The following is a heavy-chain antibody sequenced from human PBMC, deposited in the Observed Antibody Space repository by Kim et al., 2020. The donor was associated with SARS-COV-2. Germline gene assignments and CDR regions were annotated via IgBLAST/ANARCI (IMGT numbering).Heavy chain of an antibody. CDR3: ARGRGDSSGYCPLSN. J-gene: IGHJ4*02. D-gene: IGHD3-22*01. V-gene: IGHV4-59*09. Sequence: PALKSRVPISVDTSKNQFSLRRSSVTAADTAVYYCARGRGDSSGYCPLSNWGQGTLVTVSS.